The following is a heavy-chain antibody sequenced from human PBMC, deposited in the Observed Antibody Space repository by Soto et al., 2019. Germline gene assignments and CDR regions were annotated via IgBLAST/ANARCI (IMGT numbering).Heavy chain of an antibody. CDR3: ARERYYDSSGYLYFDY. D-gene: IGHD3-22*01. J-gene: IGHJ4*02. Sequence: PSETLSLTCTVSGGSISSYYWSWIRQPPGKGLEWIGYIYYSGSTNYNPSLKSRVTISVDTSKNQFSLKLSSVTAADTAVYYCARERYYDSSGYLYFDYWGQGTLVTVSS. V-gene: IGHV4-59*01. CDR1: GGSISSYY. CDR2: IYYSGST.